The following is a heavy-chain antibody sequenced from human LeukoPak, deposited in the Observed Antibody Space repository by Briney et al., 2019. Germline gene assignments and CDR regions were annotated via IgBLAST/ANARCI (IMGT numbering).Heavy chain of an antibody. J-gene: IGHJ4*02. Sequence: PGGSLRLSCAASGFTFSDYYMSWLRQAPGRGLEWVSHISSSGSTIYYADSVKGRFTISRDNAKNSLYLQMNSLRAEDTAVYYCARVWYSGSYPVDYWGQGTLVTVSS. CDR2: ISSSGSTI. V-gene: IGHV3-11*01. CDR1: GFTFSDYY. D-gene: IGHD1-26*01. CDR3: ARVWYSGSYPVDY.